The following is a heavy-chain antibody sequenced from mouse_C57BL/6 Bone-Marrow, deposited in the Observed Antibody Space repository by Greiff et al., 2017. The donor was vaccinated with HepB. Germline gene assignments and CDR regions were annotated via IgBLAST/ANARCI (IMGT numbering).Heavy chain of an antibody. J-gene: IGHJ1*03. D-gene: IGHD1-1*01. CDR3: AREEVTTVVGVWYFDV. CDR1: GYTFTDYN. CDR2: INPNNGGT. Sequence: VQLQQSGPELVKPGASVKMSCKASGYTFTDYNMHWVKQSHGKSLEWIGYINPNNGGTSYNQKFKGKATLTVNKSSSTAYMELRSLTSEESAVYYCAREEVTTVVGVWYFDVWGTGTTVTVSS. V-gene: IGHV1-22*01.